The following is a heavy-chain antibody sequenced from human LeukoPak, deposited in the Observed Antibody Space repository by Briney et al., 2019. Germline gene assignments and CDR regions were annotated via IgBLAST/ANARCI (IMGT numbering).Heavy chain of an antibody. J-gene: IGHJ4*02. V-gene: IGHV3-23*01. CDR1: GFTFSSYA. Sequence: GGSLRLSCAASGFTFSSYAMSWVRQAPGKGLEWVSAISGSGGSTYYADSVKGRFTISRDNSKNTLYLQINSLRAEDTAVYYCAKDPAEIQLWLSPDYWGQGTLVTVSS. D-gene: IGHD5-18*01. CDR2: ISGSGGST. CDR3: AKDPAEIQLWLSPDY.